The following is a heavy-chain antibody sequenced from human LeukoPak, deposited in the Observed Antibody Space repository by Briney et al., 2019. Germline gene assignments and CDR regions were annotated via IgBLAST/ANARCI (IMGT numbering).Heavy chain of an antibody. CDR3: ARDRTGFLSVSYPLMRCCYFDY. Sequence: SETLSLTCTVSGGSISSYYWSWLRQPAGKGLEWIGRIYTSGSTNYNPSLKSRVTISVDKSKNQFSLKLSSVTAADTAVYYCARDRTGFLSVSYPLMRCCYFDYWGQGTLVTVSS. D-gene: IGHD1-26*01. J-gene: IGHJ4*02. CDR2: IYTSGST. V-gene: IGHV4-4*07. CDR1: GGSISSYY.